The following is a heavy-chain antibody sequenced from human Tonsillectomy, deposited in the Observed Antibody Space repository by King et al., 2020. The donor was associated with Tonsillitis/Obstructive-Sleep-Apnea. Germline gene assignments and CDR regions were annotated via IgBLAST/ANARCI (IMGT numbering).Heavy chain of an antibody. Sequence: VQLVESGGGVVQPGRSLRLSCAASGFTFSTYAMHWVRQAPGKGLEWVAVISYDGSNKYYADSVKGRFTISRDNSKNTLYLQMNSLRAEDTAVYYCARLPVVKVVIASYIDSWGQGTLVTVSS. D-gene: IGHD2-21*01. V-gene: IGHV3-30*04. CDR1: GFTFSTYA. CDR3: ARLPVVKVVIASYIDS. CDR2: ISYDGSNK. J-gene: IGHJ4*02.